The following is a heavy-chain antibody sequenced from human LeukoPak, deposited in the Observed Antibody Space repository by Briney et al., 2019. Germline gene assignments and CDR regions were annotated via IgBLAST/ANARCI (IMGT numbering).Heavy chain of an antibody. CDR1: GGSFSGYY. J-gene: IGHJ6*03. CDR2: INHSGST. CDR3: ARGRGSQLGYYYYYYMDV. Sequence: SSETLSLTCAVYGGSFSGYYWSWIRQPPGKGLEWIGEINHSGSTNYNPSLKSRVTISVDTSKYQFSLKLSSVTAADTAVYYCARGRGSQLGYYYYYYMDVWGKGTTVTVSS. V-gene: IGHV4-34*01. D-gene: IGHD7-27*01.